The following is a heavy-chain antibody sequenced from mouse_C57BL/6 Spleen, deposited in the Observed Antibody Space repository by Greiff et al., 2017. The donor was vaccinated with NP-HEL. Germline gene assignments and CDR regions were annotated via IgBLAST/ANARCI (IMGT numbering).Heavy chain of an antibody. CDR1: GYSFTDYN. Sequence: VQLKESGPELVKPGASVKISCKASGYSFTDYNMNWVKQSTGKSLEWIGVINPNYGTTSYNQKFKGKATLTVDQSSSTAYMQLNSLTSEDSAVDYCAREGLLRYYFDYWGQGTTLTVSS. J-gene: IGHJ2*01. CDR2: INPNYGTT. D-gene: IGHD1-1*01. V-gene: IGHV1-39*01. CDR3: AREGLLRYYFDY.